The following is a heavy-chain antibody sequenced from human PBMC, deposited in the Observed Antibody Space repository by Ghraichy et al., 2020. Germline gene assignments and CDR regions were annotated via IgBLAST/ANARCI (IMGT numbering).Heavy chain of an antibody. D-gene: IGHD2-2*01. Sequence: GGSLRLSCAASGFTFNNYGMHWVRQAPGKGLEWVAVISNDGTNKYYADSVKGRFTISRDKSKNTLYLQMNSLRAEDTAVYYCAKGTWASAGYCSDTSCHTFDYWGQGTLVTVSS. J-gene: IGHJ4*02. V-gene: IGHV3-30*18. CDR2: ISNDGTNK. CDR3: AKGTWASAGYCSDTSCHTFDY. CDR1: GFTFNNYG.